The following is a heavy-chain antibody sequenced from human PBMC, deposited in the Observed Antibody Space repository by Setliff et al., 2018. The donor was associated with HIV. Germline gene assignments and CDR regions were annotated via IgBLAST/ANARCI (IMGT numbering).Heavy chain of an antibody. D-gene: IGHD5-12*01. J-gene: IGHJ4*02. V-gene: IGHV3-21*01. CDR1: EFTFSNYN. Sequence: PGGSLRLSCTASEFTFSNYNMNWVRQAPGKGLEWVSSISSSSRYIYYADSMKGRFTISRDNAKNSLYLQMNSLRAEDTAVYYCARDRGYDRRAFDYWGQGTLVTVS. CDR3: ARDRGYDRRAFDY. CDR2: ISSSSRYI.